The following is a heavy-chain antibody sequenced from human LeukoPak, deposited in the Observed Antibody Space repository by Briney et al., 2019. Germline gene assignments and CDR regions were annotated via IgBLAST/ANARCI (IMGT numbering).Heavy chain of an antibody. V-gene: IGHV3-23*01. CDR1: GFTFKNFV. CDR2: ISGNTGAT. J-gene: IGHJ3*01. CDR3: ARRLSLRFDAFAV. Sequence: GGSLRLSCAASGFTFKNFVMTWVRQAPGQGLDWVSAISGNTGATYYADSVKGRFTISRDNSKNTLYLQMNSLRAEDTAVYYCARRLSLRFDAFAVWGPGTVVTVSS. D-gene: IGHD2-21*02.